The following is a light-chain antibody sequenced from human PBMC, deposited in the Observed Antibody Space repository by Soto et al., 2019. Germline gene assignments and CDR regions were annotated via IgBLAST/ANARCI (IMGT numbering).Light chain of an antibody. J-gene: IGKJ5*01. CDR1: QIVLHSSNNENS. CDR2: RAS. V-gene: IGKV4-1*01. CDR3: QQYYTAIA. Sequence: DVVMTQSPDSLAVSLGERATIKCKSSQIVLHSSNNENSLAWYQQKAGQRPKLLIYRASTRESGVPDRISGSGSGTDFTLTISSLQAEDVAVYYCQQYYTAIAFGQGTRREIK.